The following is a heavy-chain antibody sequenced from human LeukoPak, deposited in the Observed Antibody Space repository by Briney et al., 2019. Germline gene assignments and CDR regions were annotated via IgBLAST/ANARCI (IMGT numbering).Heavy chain of an antibody. Sequence: PSETLSLTCTVSGGSISSGSYYWSWIRQPAGKGLEWIGRIYTSGSTNYNPSLKSRVTISVDTSKNQFSLKLSSVTAADTAVYYCARESCSSTSCYGGQTSFDYWGQGTLVTVSS. V-gene: IGHV4-61*02. CDR1: GGSISSGSYY. J-gene: IGHJ4*02. CDR3: ARESCSSTSCYGGQTSFDY. D-gene: IGHD2-2*01. CDR2: IYTSGST.